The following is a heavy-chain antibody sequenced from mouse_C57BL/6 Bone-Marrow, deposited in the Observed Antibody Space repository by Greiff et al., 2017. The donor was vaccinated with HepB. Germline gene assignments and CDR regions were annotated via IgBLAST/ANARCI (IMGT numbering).Heavy chain of an antibody. J-gene: IGHJ3*01. V-gene: IGHV5-16*01. Sequence: EVKLVESEGGLVQPGSSMKLSCTASGFTFSDYYMAWVRQVPEKGLEWVANINHDGSSTYYLDSLKSRFIISRDNAKNILYLQMSSLKSEDTSTYYCAREDYEAWFAYWGQGTLVTVSA. D-gene: IGHD2-4*01. CDR1: GFTFSDYY. CDR2: INHDGSST. CDR3: AREDYEAWFAY.